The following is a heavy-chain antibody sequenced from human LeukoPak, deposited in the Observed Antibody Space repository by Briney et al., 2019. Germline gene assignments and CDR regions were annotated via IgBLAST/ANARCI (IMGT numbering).Heavy chain of an antibody. J-gene: IGHJ5*02. CDR1: GGSVSSYY. Sequence: SETLSLTCTVSGGSVSSYYWSWIRQPPGKGLAWIGYIYYSGSTNYNPSLKSRVTISVDTSKNQFSLKLSSVTAADTAVYYCARDSGYGSGSYPLYWFDPWGQGTLVTASS. CDR3: ARDSGYGSGSYPLYWFDP. V-gene: IGHV4-59*02. D-gene: IGHD3-10*01. CDR2: IYYSGST.